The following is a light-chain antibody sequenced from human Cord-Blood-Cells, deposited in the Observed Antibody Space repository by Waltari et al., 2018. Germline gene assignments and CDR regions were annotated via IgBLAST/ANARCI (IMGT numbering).Light chain of an antibody. CDR3: CSYAGSSTFVV. V-gene: IGLV2-23*03. Sequence: QSARTEPASVSGSPRQSITSPCTGTRSHVRTYTLVSCHQQRPGKAPKLMIYEGSKPPSGVSNLFSGSKSGNTASLRISGLQAEDEADYYCCSYAGSSTFVVFGGGSKLTVI. CDR2: EGS. J-gene: IGLJ2*01. CDR1: RSHVRTYTL.